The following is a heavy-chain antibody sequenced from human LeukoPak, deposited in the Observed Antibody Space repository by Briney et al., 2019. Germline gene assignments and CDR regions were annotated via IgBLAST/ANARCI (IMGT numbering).Heavy chain of an antibody. D-gene: IGHD1-26*01. CDR1: GYTFTSYD. V-gene: IGHV1-24*01. CDR2: FDPEDGET. CDR3: ATVWEPRTAPFDY. Sequence: ASVKVSCKASGYTFTSYDINWVRQATGQGLEWMGGFDPEDGETIYAQKFQGRVTMTEDISTDTAYMELSSLRSEDTAVYYCATVWEPRTAPFDYWGQGTLVTVSS. J-gene: IGHJ4*02.